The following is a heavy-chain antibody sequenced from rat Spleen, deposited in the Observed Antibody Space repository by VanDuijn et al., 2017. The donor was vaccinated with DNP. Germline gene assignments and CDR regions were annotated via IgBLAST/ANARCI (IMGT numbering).Heavy chain of an antibody. CDR1: GFTFSKYG. CDR3: ARQGYYDGYYPYFDY. D-gene: IGHD1-12*03. J-gene: IGHJ2*01. CDR2: ITSSGGST. V-gene: IGHV5S13*01. Sequence: EVQLVESGGDLVQPGRSLKLSCAASGFTFSKYGMAWVRQAPTQGLEWVASITSSGGSTYYPDSVKGRFTISRDNAKNTLYLQMNSLRSEDTATYYCARQGYYDGYYPYFDYWGQGVMVTVSS.